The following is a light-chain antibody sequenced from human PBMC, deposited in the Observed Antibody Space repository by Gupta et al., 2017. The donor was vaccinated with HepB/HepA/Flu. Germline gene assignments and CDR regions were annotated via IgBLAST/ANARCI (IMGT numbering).Light chain of an antibody. J-gene: IGLJ3*02. CDR2: GDS. Sequence: TCGGNDIGSKSVHWYQQKPAQAPLLFVYGDSDRPSGIPDRFCGSNSGNTATLTISRVEAGDEAGYYCQVWKSYTDHHVVFGGGTKLTVL. CDR3: QVWKSYTDHHVV. V-gene: IGLV3-21*02. CDR1: DIGSKS.